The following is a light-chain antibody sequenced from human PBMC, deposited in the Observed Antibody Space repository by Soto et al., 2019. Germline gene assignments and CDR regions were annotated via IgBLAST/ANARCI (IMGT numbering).Light chain of an antibody. J-gene: IGKJ1*01. V-gene: IGKV1-5*03. CDR3: QQYKTDPWP. Sequence: IQVYQSPSALSAAKGDRVTITCRASQRFXSRMGWYQQKPGKAPKLLXAKVSSLERGGPSRLSGSGPGTEFTLTISSLQRDYFATYYCQQYKTDPWPFGQGTKVAIK. CDR1: QRFXSR. CDR2: KVS.